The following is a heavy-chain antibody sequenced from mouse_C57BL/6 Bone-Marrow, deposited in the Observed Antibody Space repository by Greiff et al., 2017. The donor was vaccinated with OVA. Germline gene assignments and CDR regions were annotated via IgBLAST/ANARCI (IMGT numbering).Heavy chain of an antibody. CDR2: IRSKSNNYAT. CDR1: GFSFNTYA. CDR3: VRQGPGLAY. J-gene: IGHJ3*01. V-gene: IGHV10-1*01. Sequence: EVHLVESGGGLVQPKGSLKLSCAASGFSFNTYAMNWVRQAPGKGLEWVARIRSKSNNYATYYADSVKDRFTISRDDSESMLYLQMNNLRTEDTAMYYCVRQGPGLAYWGQGNLVTVSA.